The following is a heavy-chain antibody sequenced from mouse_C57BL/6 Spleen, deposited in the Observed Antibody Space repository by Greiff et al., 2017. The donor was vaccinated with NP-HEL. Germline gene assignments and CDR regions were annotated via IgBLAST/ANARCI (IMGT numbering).Heavy chain of an antibody. V-gene: IGHV14-4*01. D-gene: IGHD2-2*01. J-gene: IGHJ4*01. CDR2: IDPENGDT. CDR1: GFNIKDDY. CDR3: TTGGGYGQRDY. Sequence: EVKLQESGAELVRPGASVKLSCTASGFNIKDDYTHWVKQRPEQGLEWIGWIDPENGDTEYASKFQGKATITADTSSNTAYLQLSSLTSEDTAVYYCTTGGGYGQRDYWGQGTSVTVSS.